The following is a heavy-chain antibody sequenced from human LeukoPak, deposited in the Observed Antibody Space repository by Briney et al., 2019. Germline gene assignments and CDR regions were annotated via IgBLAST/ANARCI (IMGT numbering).Heavy chain of an antibody. D-gene: IGHD6-19*01. CDR1: GLTFSSSP. CDR3: VRQAGVS. CDR2: ISRSGDNT. V-gene: IGHV3-23*01. J-gene: IGHJ5*02. Sequence: GGSLRLSCAASGLTFSSSPLSWVRQAPGKGLEWVSAISRSGDNTHYADSVKGRLTISRDNSKNTLYLQMNSLRAEDTAVYYCVRQAGVSWGQGTLVTVSS.